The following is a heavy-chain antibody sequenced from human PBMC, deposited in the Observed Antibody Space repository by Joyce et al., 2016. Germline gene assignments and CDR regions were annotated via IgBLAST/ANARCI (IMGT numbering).Heavy chain of an antibody. CDR2: RFHTGSS. V-gene: IGHV4-39*01. CDR1: GDSITSRSHY. CDR3: ARHRESGNNYYFYYALDV. J-gene: IGHJ6*02. D-gene: IGHD1/OR15-1a*01. Sequence: QLQQSGPGLVKPSETLSLTCTVSGDSITSRSHYWGGVRQSPGTGLEWLGSRFHTGSSYYNPSLQSRVSMSIDASKNEFSLRLSSVTTADTAVYYCARHRESGNNYYFYYALDVWGQGTTVTVSS.